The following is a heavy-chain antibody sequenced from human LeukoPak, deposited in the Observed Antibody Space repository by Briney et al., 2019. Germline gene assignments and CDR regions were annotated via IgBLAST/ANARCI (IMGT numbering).Heavy chain of an antibody. J-gene: IGHJ3*02. D-gene: IGHD3-16*01. Sequence: SVKVSCKASGGTFSSYAISWVRQAPGQGLEWMGGIIPIFGTANYAQKFQGRVTITADESTSTAYMELSSLRSEDTAVYYCATARLRLGAIDAFDIWGQGTMVTVSS. V-gene: IGHV1-69*13. CDR3: ATARLRLGAIDAFDI. CDR2: IIPIFGTA. CDR1: GGTFSSYA.